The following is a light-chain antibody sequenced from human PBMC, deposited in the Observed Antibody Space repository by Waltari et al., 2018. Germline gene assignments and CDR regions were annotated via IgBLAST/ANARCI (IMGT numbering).Light chain of an antibody. CDR2: DVS. CDR3: QQYNKWPPIT. Sequence: EIVMTQSPATLSVSLGERVTLPCRASESVSSNIAWYQQKPGQVPRLVMYDVSTRATGIPARFRGSGSGTGFTLTISSLQSEDFAVYYCQQYNKWPPITFGQGTRLEIK. V-gene: IGKV3-15*01. J-gene: IGKJ5*01. CDR1: ESVSSN.